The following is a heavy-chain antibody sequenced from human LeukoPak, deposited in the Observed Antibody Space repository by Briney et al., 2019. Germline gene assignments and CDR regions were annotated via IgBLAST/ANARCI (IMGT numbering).Heavy chain of an antibody. CDR3: ARVAPDALLVWFGEYEL. CDR2: IRTSNGST. Sequence: ASVKVSFLASDYPYTSYGITWVRQAPGQGLEWMGWIRTSNGSTSYSERFQGRVIMTADTSTRTAYMELRGLRSDDTAVYYCARVAPDALLVWFGEYELWGRGTLVTVSS. V-gene: IGHV1-18*01. J-gene: IGHJ4*02. CDR1: DYPYTSYG. D-gene: IGHD3-10*01.